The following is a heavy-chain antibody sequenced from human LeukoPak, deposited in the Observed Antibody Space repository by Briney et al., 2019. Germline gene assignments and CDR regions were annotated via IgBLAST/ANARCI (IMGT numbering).Heavy chain of an antibody. D-gene: IGHD5-18*01. CDR1: GFTFKNYW. CDR3: VRDFPQTGYSYDY. Sequence: GGSLRLSCAPSGFTFKNYWMHWVRHAPGGGLVWVSRIDHDGSGTSYADSVKGRFTVSRDNAKRTLYLQMNTLRAEDTAVYYCVRDFPQTGYSYDYWGQGTLDTVSS. V-gene: IGHV3-74*01. CDR2: IDHDGSGT. J-gene: IGHJ4*02.